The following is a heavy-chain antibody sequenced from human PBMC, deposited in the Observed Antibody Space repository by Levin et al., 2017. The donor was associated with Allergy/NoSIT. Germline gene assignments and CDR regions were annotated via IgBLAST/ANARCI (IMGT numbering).Heavy chain of an antibody. Sequence: PGGSLRLSCAASEFTFSQYDMHWVRQFTGKGKGLEWISAIAVSGNTYYADSVKGRFTISRENAKNSLYLQLNNLGSGDTAVYYCAREIIVTGNWYFDLWGRGTLVTVSS. D-gene: IGHD3-22*01. V-gene: IGHV3-13*01. CDR2: IAVSGNT. CDR3: AREIIVTGNWYFDL. CDR1: EFTFSQYD. J-gene: IGHJ2*01.